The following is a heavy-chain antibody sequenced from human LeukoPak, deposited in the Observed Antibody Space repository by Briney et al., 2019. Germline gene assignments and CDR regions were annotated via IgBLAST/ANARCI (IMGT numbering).Heavy chain of an antibody. V-gene: IGHV3-30-3*01. D-gene: IGHD5-18*01. CDR1: GFTFSSYA. J-gene: IGHJ4*02. CDR3: ARDLVPTAMAELFDY. Sequence: PGGSLRLSCAASGFTFSSYAMHWVRQAPGKGLEWVAVISYDGSNKYYADSVKGRFTISRDNSKNTLYLQMNSLRAEDTAVYYCARDLVPTAMAELFDYWGLGTLVTVSS. CDR2: ISYDGSNK.